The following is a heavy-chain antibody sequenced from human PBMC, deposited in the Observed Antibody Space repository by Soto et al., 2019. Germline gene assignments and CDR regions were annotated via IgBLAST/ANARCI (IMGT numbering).Heavy chain of an antibody. D-gene: IGHD4-17*01. J-gene: IGHJ5*02. V-gene: IGHV1-69*13. Sequence: SVKVSCKGSGGTFSSYAISWVRQAPGQGLEWMGGIIPIFGTTNYAQKFQGRVTITADESTSTAYMELSSLRSEDTAVYYCADARASSYGAWAQGTLLPVSS. CDR1: GGTFSSYA. CDR2: IIPIFGTT. CDR3: ADARASSYGA.